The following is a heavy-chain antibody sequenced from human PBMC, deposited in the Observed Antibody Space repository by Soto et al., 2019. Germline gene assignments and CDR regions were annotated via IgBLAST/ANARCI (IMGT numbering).Heavy chain of an antibody. J-gene: IGHJ6*02. D-gene: IGHD2-21*02. CDR1: GFTFSSYG. Sequence: PGGSLRLSCAASGFTFSSYGMHWVRQAPGKGLEWVAVIWYDGSNKYYADSVKGRFTISRDNSKNTLYLQMNSLRAEDTAVYYCARGCGGDCYLYYGMDVWGQGTTVTVSS. V-gene: IGHV3-33*01. CDR3: ARGCGGDCYLYYGMDV. CDR2: IWYDGSNK.